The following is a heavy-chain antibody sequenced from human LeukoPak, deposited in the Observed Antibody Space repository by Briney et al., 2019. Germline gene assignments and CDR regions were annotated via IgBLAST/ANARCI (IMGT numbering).Heavy chain of an antibody. V-gene: IGHV5-51*01. D-gene: IGHD1-26*01. CDR3: ARGGLVGSTKNYFDY. J-gene: IGHJ4*02. Sequence: GESLKISCKASGYIFTTYWLGWVRQVPGKGLEWMGNIYPGHSDTRYSPSFQGQVTISADKSITTAYLQWSSLKASDTAMYYCARGGLVGSTKNYFDYWGQGTLVNVSS. CDR1: GYIFTTYW. CDR2: IYPGHSDT.